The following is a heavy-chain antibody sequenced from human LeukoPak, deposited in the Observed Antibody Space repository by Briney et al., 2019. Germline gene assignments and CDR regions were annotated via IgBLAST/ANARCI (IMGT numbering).Heavy chain of an antibody. D-gene: IGHD5-24*01. V-gene: IGHV3-30*03. J-gene: IGHJ6*02. CDR1: GFTFSAYG. Sequence: PGRSLRLSCAASGFTFSAYGMHWVRQAPGKGLEWVAVISYHGTNKYYADSVKGRFTISRDNSKNTVYLQMNSLRAEDTAVYYCARERPYNNYVMDVWGQGTTVTVSS. CDR2: ISYHGTNK. CDR3: ARERPYNNYVMDV.